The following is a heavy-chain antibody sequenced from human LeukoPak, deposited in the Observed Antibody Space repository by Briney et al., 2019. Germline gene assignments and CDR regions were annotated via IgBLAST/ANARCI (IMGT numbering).Heavy chain of an antibody. V-gene: IGHV1-46*01. Sequence: GASVKVSCKASGYTFTSYDISWVRQATGQGLEWMGTINPSGGSTIYAQKFQGRVSMTRDTSTSTVYMELSSLTSEDTTVYYCARGGTTSYTTSGYWGQGTLVTVSS. D-gene: IGHD1-7*01. CDR1: GYTFTSYD. CDR2: INPSGGST. CDR3: ARGGTTSYTTSGY. J-gene: IGHJ4*02.